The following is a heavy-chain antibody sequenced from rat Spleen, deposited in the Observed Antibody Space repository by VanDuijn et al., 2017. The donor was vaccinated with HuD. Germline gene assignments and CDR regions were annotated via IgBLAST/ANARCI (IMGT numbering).Heavy chain of an antibody. J-gene: IGHJ3*01. CDR3: ARYEYYSSPFGY. Sequence: EVQLQESGPGLVKPSQSLSLTCSVTGYSITSNYWGWIRKFPGNKMEWIGHISNSGSTSYNPSLKSQISITRDTSKNQFFLQLNSVTTEETATYYCARYEYYSSPFGYWGQGTLVTVSS. D-gene: IGHD1-2*01. CDR1: GYSITSNY. V-gene: IGHV3-1*01. CDR2: ISNSGST.